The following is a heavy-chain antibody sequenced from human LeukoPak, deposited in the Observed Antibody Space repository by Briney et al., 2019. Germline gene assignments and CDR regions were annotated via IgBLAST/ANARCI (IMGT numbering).Heavy chain of an antibody. CDR3: ARAFVLRYFDWLPPMRSAFDY. D-gene: IGHD3-9*01. Sequence: PSETLSLTCSVSGGSISSSSSYWGWIRQPPGKGLEGIGSIYYSGSSFDNPALKSRVTISVDTSKNQFSLKLSSVTAADTAVYYCARAFVLRYFDWLPPMRSAFDYWGQGTLVTVSS. J-gene: IGHJ4*02. V-gene: IGHV4-39*07. CDR2: IYYSGSS. CDR1: GGSISSSSSY.